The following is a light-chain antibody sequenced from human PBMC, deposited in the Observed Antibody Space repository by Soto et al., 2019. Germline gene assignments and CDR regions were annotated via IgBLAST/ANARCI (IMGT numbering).Light chain of an antibody. J-gene: IGLJ2*01. CDR2: DVS. V-gene: IGLV2-14*01. CDR3: SSYTSGSDRAL. Sequence: QSALTQPASVSGSPGQSITISCSGTSSDVGGYNYVSWYQQHPGKAPKFLIYDVSRRPSGISNRFSGSKSGNTASLTISGLQAEDEADYYCSSYTSGSDRALFGGGTKVTVL. CDR1: SSDVGGYNY.